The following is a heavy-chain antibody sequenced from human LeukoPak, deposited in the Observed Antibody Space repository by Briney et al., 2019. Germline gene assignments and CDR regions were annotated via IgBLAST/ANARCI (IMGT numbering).Heavy chain of an antibody. Sequence: GGSLRLSCAASGFTFSDYYMSWIRQAPGKGLEWVSYISSSGGSIYYADSVKGRFTISRDNAKNSLYLQMNTLRADDTAVNYCARASVVTSPFDYWGQGTLVTVSS. CDR3: ARASVVTSPFDY. V-gene: IGHV3-11*01. CDR1: GFTFSDYY. CDR2: ISSSGGSI. D-gene: IGHD4-23*01. J-gene: IGHJ4*02.